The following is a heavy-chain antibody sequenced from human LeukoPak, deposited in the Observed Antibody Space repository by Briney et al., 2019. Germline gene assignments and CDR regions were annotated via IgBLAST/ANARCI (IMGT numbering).Heavy chain of an antibody. CDR1: GYTFTSYD. CDR2: ISAYNGNT. D-gene: IGHD5-24*01. V-gene: IGHV1-18*01. Sequence: ASVKVSCKASGYTFTSYDISWVRQAPGQGLEWMGWISAYNGNTNYAQKLQGRVTMTTDTSTSTAYMELRSLRSDDTAVYYCARTDGYNGHYYYYYYMDVWGKGTTVTVSS. CDR3: ARTDGYNGHYYYYYYMDV. J-gene: IGHJ6*03.